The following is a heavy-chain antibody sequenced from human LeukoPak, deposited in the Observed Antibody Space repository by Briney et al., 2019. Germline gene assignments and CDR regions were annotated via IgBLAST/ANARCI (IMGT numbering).Heavy chain of an antibody. V-gene: IGHV4-34*01. CDR2: INHSGST. D-gene: IGHD3-9*01. CDR3: ARVFGIDWSFDY. CDR1: GGSFSGYY. J-gene: IGHJ4*02. Sequence: PSETLSLTCAVYGGSFSGYYWSWIRQPPGKGLEWIGEINHSGSTNYNPSLKSRVTMSVDTSKNQFSLKLSSVTAADTAVYYCARVFGIDWSFDYWGQGTLVTVSS.